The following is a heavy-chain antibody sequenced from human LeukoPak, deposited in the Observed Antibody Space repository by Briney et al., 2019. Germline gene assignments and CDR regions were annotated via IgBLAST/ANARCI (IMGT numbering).Heavy chain of an antibody. J-gene: IGHJ6*04. CDR2: ISSSGSTI. V-gene: IGHV3-48*04. CDR3: AELGITMIGGV. Sequence: SGGTLRLSCAASGFTFSSYGMSWVRQAPGKGLEWVSYISSSGSTIYYADSVKGRFTISRDNAKNSLNLQMNSLRAEDTAVYYCAELGITMIGGVWGKGTTVTISS. D-gene: IGHD3-10*02. CDR1: GFTFSSYG.